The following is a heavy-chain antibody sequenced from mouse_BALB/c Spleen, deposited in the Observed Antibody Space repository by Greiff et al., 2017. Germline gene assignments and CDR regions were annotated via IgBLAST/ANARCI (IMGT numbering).Heavy chain of an antibody. CDR3: ARSTGMDAMDY. CDR1: GFTFSSYA. J-gene: IGHJ4*01. V-gene: IGHV5-6-5*01. CDR2: ISSGGST. Sequence: EVKLVESGGGLVKPGGSLKLSCAASGFTFSSYAMSWVRQTPEKRLEWVASISSGGSTYYPDSVKGRFTISRDNARNILYLQMSSLRSEDTAMYYCARSTGMDAMDYWGQGTSVTVSS. D-gene: IGHD4-1*02.